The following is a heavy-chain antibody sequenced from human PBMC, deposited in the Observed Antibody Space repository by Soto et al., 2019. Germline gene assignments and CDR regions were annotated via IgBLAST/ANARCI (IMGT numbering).Heavy chain of an antibody. Sequence: EVQVVESGGGLVQPGGSLRLSCAASGFTFTSYWMTWVRQAPGRGLEWVANINKDGSEKSYVDSVKGRFTISRDNAKRSLYLQMSSLRADDTAVYYCVREIASRLWGKGTRVIVSS. CDR1: GFTFTSYW. D-gene: IGHD2-21*01. CDR2: INKDGSEK. CDR3: VREIASRL. V-gene: IGHV3-7*01. J-gene: IGHJ6*04.